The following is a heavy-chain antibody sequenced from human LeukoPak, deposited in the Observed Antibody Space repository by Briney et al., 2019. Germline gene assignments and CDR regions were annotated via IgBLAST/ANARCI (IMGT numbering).Heavy chain of an antibody. V-gene: IGHV3-48*04. CDR3: VRHGDTDSCLAN. J-gene: IGHJ4*02. CDR2: ISSGRTE. CDR1: GFTFSMHS. D-gene: IGHD2-2*01. Sequence: GGSLRLSCVASGFTFSMHSLNWVRQTPGKGLEWVSYISSGRTEFYADSVKGRFTISRDNAKSSLYLQMNDLRAEDTAVYYCVRHGDTDSCLANWGQGTLVTVSS.